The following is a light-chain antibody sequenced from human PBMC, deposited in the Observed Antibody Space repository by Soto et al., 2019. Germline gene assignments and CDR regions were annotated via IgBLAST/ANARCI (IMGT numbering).Light chain of an antibody. CDR2: GAS. CDR3: QQYITWPRT. V-gene: IGKV3-15*01. J-gene: IGKJ1*01. CDR1: QTVSSN. Sequence: EMVMTQSPATLSVSPGGRATLSCRASQTVSSNLAWYQQKPGQAPRLLIFGASTRATGIPVRFTGSESGTEFTLTISGLQSEDFALYYCQQYITWPRTFGQGTKVEI.